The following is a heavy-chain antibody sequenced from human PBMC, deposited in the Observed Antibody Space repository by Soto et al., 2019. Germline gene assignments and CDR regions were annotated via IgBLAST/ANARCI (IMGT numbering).Heavy chain of an antibody. J-gene: IGHJ5*02. CDR3: ARGPRSSSSTSWFDP. D-gene: IGHD6-6*01. CDR2: IWYDGSNK. CDR1: GFTFSSYG. Sequence: SLRLSCAASGFTFSSYGMHWVRQAPGKGLEWVAVIWYDGSNKYYADSVKGRFTISRDNSKNTLYLQMNSLRAEDTAVYSCARGPRSSSSTSWFDPWGQGTLVTAPQ. V-gene: IGHV3-33*01.